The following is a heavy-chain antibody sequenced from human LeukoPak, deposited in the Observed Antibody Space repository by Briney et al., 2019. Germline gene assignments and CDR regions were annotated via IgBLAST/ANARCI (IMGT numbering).Heavy chain of an antibody. CDR3: ARDLCGSTSCYLKS. Sequence: GGSLRLSCAASGFTFSTYNMNWVRQAPGQGLEWVSYISSSSTTIYYADSVKGRFTISRDNAKSSVYLQMNRLSAEDTAIYYCARDLCGSTSCYLKSWGQGTLVTVSS. J-gene: IGHJ5*02. CDR1: GFTFSTYN. V-gene: IGHV3-48*04. CDR2: ISSSSTTI. D-gene: IGHD2-2*01.